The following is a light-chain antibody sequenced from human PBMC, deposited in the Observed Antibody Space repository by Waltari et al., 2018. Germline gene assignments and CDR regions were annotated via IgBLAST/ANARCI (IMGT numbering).Light chain of an antibody. V-gene: IGLV2-23*01. J-gene: IGLJ3*02. CDR1: SSDVGRYNL. CDR3: CSYAGSSWV. CDR2: GGS. Sequence: QSALTQPASVSGSPGQSITISCTGTSSDVGRYNLFSWYQQHPVKAPKLMIYGGSKRPSGVSNRFSGSKSGNTASLTISGLQAEDEADYYCCSYAGSSWVFGGGTKLTVL.